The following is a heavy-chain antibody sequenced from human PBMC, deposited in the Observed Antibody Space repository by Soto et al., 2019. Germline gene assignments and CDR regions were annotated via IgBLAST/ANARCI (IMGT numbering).Heavy chain of an antibody. Sequence: GSLSLSCAASGFTFSSYSMNWVRQAPGKGLEWVSYISSSSSTIYYSVSVKGRFTISRDIAKISLYLQMNSLRDEDTAVYYFARLTYYYDSSGRFDAFDIRGQGTMVTVSS. J-gene: IGHJ3*02. D-gene: IGHD3-22*01. CDR1: GFTFSSYS. V-gene: IGHV3-48*02. CDR3: ARLTYYYDSSGRFDAFDI. CDR2: ISSSSSTI.